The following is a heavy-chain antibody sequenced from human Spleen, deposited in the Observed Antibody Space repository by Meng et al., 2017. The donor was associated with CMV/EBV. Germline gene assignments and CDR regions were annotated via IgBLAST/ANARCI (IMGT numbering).Heavy chain of an antibody. J-gene: IGHJ4*02. CDR3: AKDYYGSSGYYYAKQGAVDY. D-gene: IGHD3-22*01. CDR2: IRYDGSNK. Sequence: GESLKISCAASGFTFSSYGMHWVRQAPGKGLEWVAFIRYDGSNKYYADSVKGRFTISRDNSKNTLYLQMNSLRAEDTAVYYCAKDYYGSSGYYYAKQGAVDYWGQGTLVTVSS. CDR1: GFTFSSYG. V-gene: IGHV3-30*02.